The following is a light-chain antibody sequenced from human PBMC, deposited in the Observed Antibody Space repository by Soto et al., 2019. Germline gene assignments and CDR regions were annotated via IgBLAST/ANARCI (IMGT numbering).Light chain of an antibody. CDR3: QQSSTYPLT. V-gene: IGKV1-5*01. Sequence: DIQMTQSPSTLSASIGDRVTITCRASQSITTFLAWYQQKPGKAPQILIYDASKLEPGVPSRRSGGGSGTEFTLTISSLQPDDFATYYCQQSSTYPLTFGGGTKVDIK. CDR2: DAS. CDR1: QSITTF. J-gene: IGKJ4*01.